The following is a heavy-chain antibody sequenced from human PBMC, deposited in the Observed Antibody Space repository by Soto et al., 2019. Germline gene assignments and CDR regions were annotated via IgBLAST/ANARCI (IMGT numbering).Heavy chain of an antibody. Sequence: QVQLVQSGAEVKKPGSSVKVSCKASGGTFSSYAISWVRQAPGQGLEWMGGIIPIFGTANYAQKFQGRVTITADESTSTAYMVLSSLRSEDTAVYYCARGSDYDSSGYYYSWFDPWGQGTLVTVSS. CDR2: IIPIFGTA. CDR3: ARGSDYDSSGYYYSWFDP. D-gene: IGHD3-22*01. CDR1: GGTFSSYA. J-gene: IGHJ5*02. V-gene: IGHV1-69*12.